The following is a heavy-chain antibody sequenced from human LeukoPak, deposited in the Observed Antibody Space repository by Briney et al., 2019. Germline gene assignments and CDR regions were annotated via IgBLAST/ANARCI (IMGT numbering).Heavy chain of an antibody. Sequence: SSETLSLTCAVSGYSMSSGYYWGWIRQPPGKGLEWIVSIYHSGSTYYNPSLKTRVTISVDPSKNQFSLKLSSVTAADTAVYYGARDKPRYFDYWGQGTLVTVCS. J-gene: IGHJ4*02. D-gene: IGHD2-15*01. CDR1: GYSMSSGYY. V-gene: IGHV4-38-2*01. CDR2: IYHSGST. CDR3: ARDKPRYFDY.